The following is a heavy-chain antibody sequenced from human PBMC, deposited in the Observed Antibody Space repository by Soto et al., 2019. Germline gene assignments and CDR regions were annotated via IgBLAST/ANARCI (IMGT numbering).Heavy chain of an antibody. D-gene: IGHD3-9*01. CDR2: IIPIFGTA. Sequence: SVKVSCKASGGTFSSYAISWVRQAPGQGLEWMGGIIPIFGTANYAQKFQGRVTITADESTSTAYMELSSLRSEDTAVYYCATLYYDILTGDPDDAFDIWCEGTMVTVSS. CDR3: ATLYYDILTGDPDDAFDI. J-gene: IGHJ3*02. V-gene: IGHV1-69*13. CDR1: GGTFSSYA.